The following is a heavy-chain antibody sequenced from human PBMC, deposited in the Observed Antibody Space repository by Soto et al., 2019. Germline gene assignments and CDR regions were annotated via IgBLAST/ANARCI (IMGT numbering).Heavy chain of an antibody. J-gene: IGHJ4*02. CDR2: ISAYNGNT. CDR3: ARSRTIAAAGLGFDY. V-gene: IGHV1-18*01. CDR1: GYTFTSYG. D-gene: IGHD6-13*01. Sequence: EASVKVSCKASGYTFTSYGISWVRQAPGQGLEWMGWISAYNGNTNYAQKLQGRVTMTTDTSTSTAYMELRSLRSDDTAVYYCARSRTIAAAGLGFDYWGQGTLVTVSS.